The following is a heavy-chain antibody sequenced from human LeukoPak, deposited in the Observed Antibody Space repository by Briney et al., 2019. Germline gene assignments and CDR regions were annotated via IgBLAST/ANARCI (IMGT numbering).Heavy chain of an antibody. CDR1: GGSISSYY. J-gene: IGHJ4*02. CDR3: ARVSRNTSGWYPDY. CDR2: VYSSGST. Sequence: SETLSLTCTVSGGSISSYYWSWIRQPPGQVLEWIGYVYSSGSTNYNPSLESRVTISVDTSKNHFSLKLSSVTAADTAVYYCARVSRNTSGWYPDYWGQGTLVTVSS. V-gene: IGHV4-59*01. D-gene: IGHD6-19*01.